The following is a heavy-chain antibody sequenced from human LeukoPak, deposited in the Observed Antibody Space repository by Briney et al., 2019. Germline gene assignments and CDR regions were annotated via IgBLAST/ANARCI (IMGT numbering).Heavy chain of an antibody. CDR2: ITGSGDAR. CDR1: GFTFDNHA. CDR3: AKDILTYYSGTSGYYFDY. J-gene: IGHJ4*02. V-gene: IGHV3-23*01. D-gene: IGHD3-3*01. Sequence: QAGGSLRLSCAASGFTFDNHAMTWVRQAPGKGLEWVSVITGSGDARYYADSVKGRFTISRDNSKNTLHLQMNTLRVEDTALYYCAKDILTYYSGTSGYYFDYWGQGTLVTVSS.